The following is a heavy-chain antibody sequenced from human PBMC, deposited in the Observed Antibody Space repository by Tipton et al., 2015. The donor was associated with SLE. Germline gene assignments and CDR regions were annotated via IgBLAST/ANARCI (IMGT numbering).Heavy chain of an antibody. V-gene: IGHV3-30*04. CDR3: ARELLPDWGSAY. CDR1: GFTFSNYA. J-gene: IGHJ4*02. D-gene: IGHD7-27*01. Sequence: SLRLSCAASGFTFSNYAMLWVRQAPGKGLEWVAVISYDGSNKYYADSVKGRFTISRDNSKNTVYLQMNSLRAEDTAVYYCARELLPDWGSAYWGQGTLVTVPS. CDR2: ISYDGSNK.